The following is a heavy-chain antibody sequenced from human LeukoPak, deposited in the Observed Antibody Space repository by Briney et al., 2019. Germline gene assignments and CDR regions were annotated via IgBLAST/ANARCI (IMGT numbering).Heavy chain of an antibody. Sequence: PGGSLRLSCAASGFTFSDYYMSWIRQAPGKGLEWVSAISGSGGSTYYADSVKGRFTISRDNSKNTLYLQMNSLRAEDTAVYYCAKEGLPKATASIACWGQGTLVTVSP. CDR1: GFTFSDYY. CDR2: ISGSGGST. V-gene: IGHV3-23*01. J-gene: IGHJ4*02. D-gene: IGHD5-18*01. CDR3: AKEGLPKATASIAC.